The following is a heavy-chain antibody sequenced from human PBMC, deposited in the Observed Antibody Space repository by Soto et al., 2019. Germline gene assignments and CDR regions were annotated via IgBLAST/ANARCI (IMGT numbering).Heavy chain of an antibody. V-gene: IGHV1-69*13. CDR1: GGTFSSYA. Sequence: SVKVSCKASGGTFSSYAISWVRQAPGQGLEWMGGIIPIFGTANYAQKFQGRVTITADESTSTAYMELSSLRSEDTAVYYCAREILGTAVAGIIWFDPWGQGTLVTVSS. D-gene: IGHD6-19*01. CDR2: IIPIFGTA. J-gene: IGHJ5*02. CDR3: AREILGTAVAGIIWFDP.